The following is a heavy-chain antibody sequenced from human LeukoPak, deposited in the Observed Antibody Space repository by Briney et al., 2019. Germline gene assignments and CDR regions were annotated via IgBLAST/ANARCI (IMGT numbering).Heavy chain of an antibody. D-gene: IGHD5-12*01. CDR2: ISYDGDNT. J-gene: IGHJ4*02. V-gene: IGHV3-30-3*01. CDR1: GFTFSSYA. CDR3: ARGRNIVATSGYFDF. Sequence: GGSLRLSCSASGFTFSSYAMHWVRQAPGTGLEWVAAISYDGDNTYYADSVQGRFTISRDNSKNALYLQMNSLRAEDTAVYYCARGRNIVATSGYFDFWGQGTLVTASS.